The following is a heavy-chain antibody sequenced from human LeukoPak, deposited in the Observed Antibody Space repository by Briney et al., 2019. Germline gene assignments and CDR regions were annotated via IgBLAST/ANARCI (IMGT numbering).Heavy chain of an antibody. CDR1: GGTFSSYA. V-gene: IGHV1-69*04. Sequence: SVKVSCKASGGTFSSYAISWVRQTPGQGLEWMGRVIPILGIANYAQKFQGRVTITADKSTSTAYMELSSLRSEDTAVYYCARVGYYYDSSGYWGDYWGQGTLVTVSS. CDR3: ARVGYYYDSSGYWGDY. J-gene: IGHJ4*02. D-gene: IGHD3-22*01. CDR2: VIPILGIA.